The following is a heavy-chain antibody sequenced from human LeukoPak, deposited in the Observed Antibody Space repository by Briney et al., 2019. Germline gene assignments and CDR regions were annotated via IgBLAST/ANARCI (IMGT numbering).Heavy chain of an antibody. Sequence: GGSLTLFCAASGFTFSGYAMNWVRQAPGKGLEWVSYISSSGTTIYYADSVKGRFTISRDNAKNSLYLQMNSLRAEDTAVYYCARDGAAVDTAMVDAFDIWGQATMVTVSS. CDR3: ARDGAAVDTAMVDAFDI. CDR1: GFTFSGYA. CDR2: ISSSGTTI. V-gene: IGHV3-48*03. D-gene: IGHD5-18*01. J-gene: IGHJ3*02.